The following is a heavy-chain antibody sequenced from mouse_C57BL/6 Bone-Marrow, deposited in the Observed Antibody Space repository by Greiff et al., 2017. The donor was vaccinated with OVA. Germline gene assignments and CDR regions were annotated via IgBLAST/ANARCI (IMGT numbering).Heavy chain of an antibody. CDR1: GFTFSSYG. CDR2: ISSGGSYT. CDR3: ARNWFAY. J-gene: IGHJ3*01. V-gene: IGHV5-6*01. Sequence: EVHLVESGGDLVKPGGSLKLSCAASGFTFSSYGMSWVRQTPDKRLELVATISSGGSYTYYPDSVKGRFTISRDNAKNTLYLQMSSLKSEDTAMYYCARNWFAYWGQGTLVTVSA.